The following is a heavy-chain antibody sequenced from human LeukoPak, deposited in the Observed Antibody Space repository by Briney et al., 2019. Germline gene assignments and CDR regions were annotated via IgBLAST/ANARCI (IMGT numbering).Heavy chain of an antibody. Sequence: SETLSLTCTVSGGSISSSSYYWGWIRQPPGKGLEWIGSIYYSGSTYYNPSLKSRVTISVDTSKNQFFLKLSSVTAADTAVYYCAGRGGPTYYDILTGYYSVDYWGQGTLVTVSS. D-gene: IGHD3-9*01. V-gene: IGHV4-39*01. CDR1: GGSISSSSYY. CDR2: IYYSGST. J-gene: IGHJ4*02. CDR3: AGRGGPTYYDILTGYYSVDY.